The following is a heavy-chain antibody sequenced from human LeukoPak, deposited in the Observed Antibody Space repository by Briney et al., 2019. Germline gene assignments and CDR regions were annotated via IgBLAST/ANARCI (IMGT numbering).Heavy chain of an antibody. V-gene: IGHV3-7*01. J-gene: IGHJ5*02. CDR1: GFTLSSKW. CDR2: INQDGTEK. D-gene: IGHD2-15*01. CDR3: ARVARYCSGGTCPWFDP. Sequence: GGSLRLSCAASGFTLSSKWMSWVRQAPGKGLEWVANINQDGTEKYYVDSLKGRFTISRDNAKNSLYLQMSSLRADDTAVYYCARVARYCSGGTCPWFDPWGQGTLVTVSS.